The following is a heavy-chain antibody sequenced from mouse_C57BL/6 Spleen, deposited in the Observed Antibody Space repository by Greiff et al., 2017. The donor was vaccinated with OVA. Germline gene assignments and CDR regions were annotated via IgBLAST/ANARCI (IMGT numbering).Heavy chain of an antibody. J-gene: IGHJ1*03. CDR3: ARSHGSSSYWYFDV. D-gene: IGHD1-1*01. V-gene: IGHV1-18*01. CDR2: INPNNGGT. Sequence: VQLQESGPELVKPGASVKIPCKASGYTFTDYNMDWVKQSHGKSLEWIGDINPNNGGTIYNQKFKGKATLTVDKSSSTAYMELRSLTSEDTAVCYCARSHGSSSYWYFDVWGTGTTVTVSS. CDR1: GYTFTDYN.